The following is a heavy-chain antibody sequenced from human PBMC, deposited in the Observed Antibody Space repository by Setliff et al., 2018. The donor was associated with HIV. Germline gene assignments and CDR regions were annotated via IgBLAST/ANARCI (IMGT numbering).Heavy chain of an antibody. V-gene: IGHV4-34*01. J-gene: IGHJ3*02. CDR3: AGPRGDEAFDI. Sequence: SETLSLTCAVYGGSFSGYYWSWIRQPPGKGLGLIGEINHSGSTNYNPSLKSRVTISVDTSKNQFSLKLSSEDTAVYYCAGPRGDEAFDIWGQGTMVTVSS. D-gene: IGHD3-10*01. CDR1: GGSFSGYY. CDR2: INHSGST.